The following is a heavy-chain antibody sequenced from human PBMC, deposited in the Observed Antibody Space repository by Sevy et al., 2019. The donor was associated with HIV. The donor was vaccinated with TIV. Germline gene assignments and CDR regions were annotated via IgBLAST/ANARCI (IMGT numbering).Heavy chain of an antibody. Sequence: GGSLRLSCAGSGFSITSYWMHWVRQAPGKGLVWVSRMNGDGSVTNHADSVRGRFTISRDIAKNTLYLQMNSLSVDDTAVYYCVKDFGGPTDYWGQGNVVTVSS. D-gene: IGHD3-16*01. CDR3: VKDFGGPTDY. CDR1: GFSITSYW. CDR2: MNGDGSVT. J-gene: IGHJ4*02. V-gene: IGHV3-74*01.